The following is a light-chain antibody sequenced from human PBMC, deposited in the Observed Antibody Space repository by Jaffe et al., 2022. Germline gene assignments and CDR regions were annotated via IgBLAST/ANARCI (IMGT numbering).Light chain of an antibody. CDR2: DAS. V-gene: IGKV3-11*01. CDR3: QQRSNGLT. Sequence: EIVLTQSPATLSLSPGERATLSCRASQSVSVYLAWYQQIPGLPPRLLIYDASNRATGIPARFSGSGSGTDFTLTISSLEPEDSAVYYCQQRSNGLTFGEGTKVEIK. CDR1: QSVSVY. J-gene: IGKJ4*01.